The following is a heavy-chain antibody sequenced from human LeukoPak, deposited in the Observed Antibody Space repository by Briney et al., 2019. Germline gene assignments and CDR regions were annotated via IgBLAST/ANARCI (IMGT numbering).Heavy chain of an antibody. CDR1: GFTVSSHS. Sequence: QTGGSLRLSCTVSGFTVSSHSMSWVRQAPGKGLEWVSFIYSDNTHYSDSVRGRFTISRDNSKNTLYLQMNSLRAEDTAVYYCARRAGAYSHPYDYWGQGTLVTVSS. V-gene: IGHV3-53*01. J-gene: IGHJ4*02. CDR2: IYSDNT. D-gene: IGHD4/OR15-4a*01. CDR3: ARRAGAYSHPYDY.